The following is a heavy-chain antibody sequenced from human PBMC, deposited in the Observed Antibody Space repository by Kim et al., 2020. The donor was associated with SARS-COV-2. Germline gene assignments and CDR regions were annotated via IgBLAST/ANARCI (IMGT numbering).Heavy chain of an antibody. Sequence: SETLSLTCTVSGGSISSGGYYWSWIRQHPGKGLEWIGYIYYSGSTYYNPSLKSRVTISVDTSKNQFSLKLSSVTAADTAVYYCARSRPRGLVLYWGQGTLVTVSS. V-gene: IGHV4-31*03. CDR1: GGSISSGGYY. D-gene: IGHD3-16*01. CDR2: IYYSGST. J-gene: IGHJ4*02. CDR3: ARSRPRGLVLY.